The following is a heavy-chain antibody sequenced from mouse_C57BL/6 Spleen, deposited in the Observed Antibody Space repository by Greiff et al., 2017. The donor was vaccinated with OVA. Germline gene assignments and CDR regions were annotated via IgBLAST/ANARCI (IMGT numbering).Heavy chain of an antibody. CDR3: TRDRGLRNYFDY. CDR1: GFTFSSYA. CDR2: ISSGGEYI. J-gene: IGHJ2*01. D-gene: IGHD2-4*01. Sequence: EVKLVESGEGLVKPGGSLKLSCAASGFTFSSYAMSWVRQTPEKRLEWVAYISSGGEYIYYADTVKGRFTISRDNARNTLYLQMSSLKSEDTAMYYCTRDRGLRNYFDYWGQGTTLTVSS. V-gene: IGHV5-9-1*02.